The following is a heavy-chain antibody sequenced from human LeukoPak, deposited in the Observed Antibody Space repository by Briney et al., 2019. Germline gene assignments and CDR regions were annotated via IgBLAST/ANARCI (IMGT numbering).Heavy chain of an antibody. J-gene: IGHJ4*02. Sequence: GGSLRLSCAASGFTFDDYGMSWVRQAPGKGLEWVSGINWNGGSTYYADSVKGRFTISRAKNTLYLQMNSLRAEDTAVYYCAKDRSIVTDWGQGTLVTVSS. CDR1: GFTFDDYG. CDR3: AKDRSIVTD. V-gene: IGHV3-20*04. CDR2: INWNGGST. D-gene: IGHD1-26*01.